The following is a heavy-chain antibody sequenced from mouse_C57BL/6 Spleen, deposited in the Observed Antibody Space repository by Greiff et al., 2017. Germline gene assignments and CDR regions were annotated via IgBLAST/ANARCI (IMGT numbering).Heavy chain of an antibody. CDR2: IDPSDSET. CDR3: ARRYGKAYAMDY. CDR1: GYTFTSYW. V-gene: IGHV1-52*01. Sequence: VQLQQPGAELVRPGSSVKLSCKASGYTFTSYWMHWVKQRPIQGLEWIGNIDPSDSETHYNQKFKDKATLTVDKSSSTAYMQLSSLTSEDSAVYYCARRYGKAYAMDYWGQGTSVTVSS. J-gene: IGHJ4*01. D-gene: IGHD2-10*02.